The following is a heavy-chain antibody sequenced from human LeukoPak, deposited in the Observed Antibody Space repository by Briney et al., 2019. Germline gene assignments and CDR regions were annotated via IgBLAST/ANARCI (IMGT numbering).Heavy chain of an antibody. J-gene: IGHJ4*02. V-gene: IGHV4-61*02. CDR1: GGSISSGSYY. CDR2: IYTSGST. Sequence: SQTLSLTCTVSGGSISSGSYYWSWIRQPAGKGLEWIGRIYTSGSTNYNPSLKSRVTISVDTSKNQFSLKLSSVTAADTAVYYCARAVAGTGRFDHWGQGTLVTVSS. CDR3: ARAVAGTGRFDH. D-gene: IGHD6-19*01.